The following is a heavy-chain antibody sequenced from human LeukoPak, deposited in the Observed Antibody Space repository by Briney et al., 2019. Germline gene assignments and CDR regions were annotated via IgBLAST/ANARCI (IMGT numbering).Heavy chain of an antibody. CDR3: AKDRGSYRVFDY. J-gene: IGHJ4*02. Sequence: GGSLRLSCAASRFTFSSYWMHWVRQAPGKGLEWVSGISGSGGSTYYADSVKGRFTISRDNSKNTLYLQMNSLRAEDTAVYYCAKDRGSYRVFDYWGQGTLVTVSS. V-gene: IGHV3-23*01. CDR2: ISGSGGST. D-gene: IGHD1-26*01. CDR1: RFTFSSYW.